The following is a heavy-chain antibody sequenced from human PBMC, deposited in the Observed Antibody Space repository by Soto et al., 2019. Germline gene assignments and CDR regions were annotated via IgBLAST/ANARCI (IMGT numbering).Heavy chain of an antibody. V-gene: IGHV5-51*01. J-gene: IGHJ4*02. CDR1: GYTFTNYW. Sequence: GESLKISCKAIGYTFTNYWIGWVRQTPGKGLEWMGIIFPGDSDTRYNPSFEGQVTVSADESISTTYLQWNTLKASDTAMYYCVRPNFGALTHFDFWGQGTLVTVSS. CDR2: IFPGDSDT. D-gene: IGHD3-16*01. CDR3: VRPNFGALTHFDF.